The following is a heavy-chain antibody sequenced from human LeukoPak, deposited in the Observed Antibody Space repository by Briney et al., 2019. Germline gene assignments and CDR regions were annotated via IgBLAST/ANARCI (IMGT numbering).Heavy chain of an antibody. CDR3: AFRRDGYKGGNWFDP. V-gene: IGHV4-39*01. J-gene: IGHJ5*02. CDR2: IYYSGST. Sequence: SETLSLTCTVSGGSISSNNHYWGWIRQPPGKGLEWIASIYYSGSTYHNPSLKSRVTISVDTSKNQLSLKLGSVTAADTAVYYCAFRRDGYKGGNWFDPWGQGTLVTVSS. D-gene: IGHD5-24*01. CDR1: GGSISSNNHY.